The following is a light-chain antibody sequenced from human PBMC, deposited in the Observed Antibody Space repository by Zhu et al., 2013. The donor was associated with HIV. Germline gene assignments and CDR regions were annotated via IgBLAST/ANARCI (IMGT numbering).Light chain of an antibody. CDR2: DVS. J-gene: IGLJ2*01. CDR3: DSYTSGTTLKV. CDR1: TSDVNNYKS. V-gene: IGLV2-14*03. Sequence: QSALTQPASVSGSPGQSITISCTGTTSDVNNYKSVSWYQQHPGKAPNLIISDVSNRPSGVSSRFSGSKSGNTASLTISGLQVDDEGDYYCDSYTSGTTLKVFGGGTRLTVL.